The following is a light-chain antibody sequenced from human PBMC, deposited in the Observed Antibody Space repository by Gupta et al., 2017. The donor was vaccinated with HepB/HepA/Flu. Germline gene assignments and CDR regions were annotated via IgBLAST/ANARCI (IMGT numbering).Light chain of an antibody. Sequence: VSVSPGQTASITCSGDKLGDKYVCWYQQKPGQSPVLVIYQDSKRPSGIPERFSGSNSGNTATLTISGTQAVDEADYYCQAWDTNTASVFGGGTELTVL. V-gene: IGLV3-1*01. CDR3: QAWDTNTASV. J-gene: IGLJ2*01. CDR1: KLGDKY. CDR2: QDS.